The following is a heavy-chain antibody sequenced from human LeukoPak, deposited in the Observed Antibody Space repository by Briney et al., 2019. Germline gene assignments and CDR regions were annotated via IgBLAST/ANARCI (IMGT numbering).Heavy chain of an antibody. CDR3: ARVRGSSGSYEYYHYMDV. CDR2: IYYTGST. V-gene: IGHV4-39*07. CDR1: GASISSNPYY. Sequence: SETLSLTCTVSGASISSNPYYWGWIRQPPGKGLEWIGSIYYTGSTYYNSSLKSRVTISVDTSKNQFSLKLSSVTAADTAVYYCARVRGSSGSYEYYHYMDVWGKGTTVTISS. D-gene: IGHD1-26*01. J-gene: IGHJ6*03.